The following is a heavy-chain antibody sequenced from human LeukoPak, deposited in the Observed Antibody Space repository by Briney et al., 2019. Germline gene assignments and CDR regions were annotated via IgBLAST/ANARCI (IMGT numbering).Heavy chain of an antibody. D-gene: IGHD3-3*01. Sequence: PSETLSLTCTVSGGSMSSSSYYWGWIRQSPGKGLEWIGSIFYSGTTYLNPSLESRIAMSVDTSKNEFSLKVNSVTAADTAVYYCGRHARHEELRHSAFDIWGQGTMVSVSS. V-gene: IGHV4-39*01. CDR2: IFYSGTT. J-gene: IGHJ3*02. CDR3: GRHARHEELRHSAFDI. CDR1: GGSMSSSSYY.